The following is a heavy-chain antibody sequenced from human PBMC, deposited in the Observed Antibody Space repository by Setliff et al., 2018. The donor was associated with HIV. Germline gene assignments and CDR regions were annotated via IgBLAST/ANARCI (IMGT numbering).Heavy chain of an antibody. CDR2: ISSNSTYI. D-gene: IGHD1-1*01. CDR3: ATEYYHWDEGRLDY. Sequence: GGSLRLSCAASGFTFSSYSMNWVRQAPGKGLEWVSSISSNSTYIYYADSLKGRFTISRDNAKNALYLQMNSLRDEDTAVYYCATEYYHWDEGRLDYWGQGTLVTVSS. CDR1: GFTFSSYS. J-gene: IGHJ4*02. V-gene: IGHV3-21*01.